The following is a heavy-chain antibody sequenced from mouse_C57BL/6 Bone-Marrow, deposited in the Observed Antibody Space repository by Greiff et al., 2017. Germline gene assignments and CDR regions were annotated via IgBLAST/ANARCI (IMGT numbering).Heavy chain of an antibody. V-gene: IGHV1-69*01. CDR1: GYTFTSYW. J-gene: IGHJ4*01. CDR3: AREGGWLPYYAMDY. CDR2: IDPSDSYT. D-gene: IGHD2-3*01. Sequence: QVQLQQPGAELVMPGASVKLSCQASGYTFTSYWMHWVKQRPGQGLEWIGEIDPSDSYTNYNQKFKGKSTLTVDKSSSTAYMQLSSRTSEDSAVYYCAREGGWLPYYAMDYWGQGTSVTGSS.